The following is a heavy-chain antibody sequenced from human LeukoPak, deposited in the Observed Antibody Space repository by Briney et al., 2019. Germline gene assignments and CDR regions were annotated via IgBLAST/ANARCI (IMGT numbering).Heavy chain of an antibody. CDR1: GFTFSSYS. CDR3: ARVNRNYAPHEFDY. D-gene: IGHD4-11*01. V-gene: IGHV3-21*01. Sequence: PGGSLRLSCAASGFTFSSYSMNWVRQAPGKGLEWVSSISSSSSYIYYADSVKGRFTISRDNAKNSLYLQMNSLRAEDTAVYYCARVNRNYAPHEFDYWGQGTLVTVSS. J-gene: IGHJ4*02. CDR2: ISSSSSYI.